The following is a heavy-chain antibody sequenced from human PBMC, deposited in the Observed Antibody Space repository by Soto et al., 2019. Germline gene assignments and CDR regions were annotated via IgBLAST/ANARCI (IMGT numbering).Heavy chain of an antibody. CDR2: SSVYNGNT. J-gene: IGHJ2*01. D-gene: IGHD2-21*01. CDR3: ASDRFAGWGGGEDWYFEL. Sequence: QVQLVQSGAEVKKPGASVKVSCKASGYTFTSYGISWVRQAPGQGLAWMGWSSVYNGNTKYAQKLQGRVTMTTDTSTSTAYMELRSLRSDDTAVYYCASDRFAGWGGGEDWYFELWGRGTLVTVSS. V-gene: IGHV1-18*01. CDR1: GYTFTSYG.